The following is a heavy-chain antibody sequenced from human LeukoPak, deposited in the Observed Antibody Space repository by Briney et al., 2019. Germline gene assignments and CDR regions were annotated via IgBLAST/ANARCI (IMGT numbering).Heavy chain of an antibody. V-gene: IGHV3-64D*09. Sequence: GGSLRLSCSASGFTFSSYAMHWVRQAPGKGLEYVSATSTNGDTTYYTDSVKGRFTISRDNSKNTLSLQMSSLRAEDTAVYYCVKDCSRDWNGHWFDSWGQGTLVTVSS. CDR2: TSTNGDTT. D-gene: IGHD2-21*02. J-gene: IGHJ5*01. CDR1: GFTFSSYA. CDR3: VKDCSRDWNGHWFDS.